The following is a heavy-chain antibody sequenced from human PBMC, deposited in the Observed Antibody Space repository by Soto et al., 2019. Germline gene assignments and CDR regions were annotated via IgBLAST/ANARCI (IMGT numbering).Heavy chain of an antibody. D-gene: IGHD3-22*01. CDR2: IYYSGRI. CDR3: STRAYDTNGYYRFDP. Sequence: SETLSLTFSVSGASINRCDTDYWNWIRQHPVKGLXWIVYIYYSGRIYYNPSLESRVTISVDTSKNQFSLTLSAVTSADTAIYYCSTRAYDTNGYYRFDPWGQGTLVTVSS. V-gene: IGHV4-31*03. CDR1: GASINRCDTDY. J-gene: IGHJ5*01.